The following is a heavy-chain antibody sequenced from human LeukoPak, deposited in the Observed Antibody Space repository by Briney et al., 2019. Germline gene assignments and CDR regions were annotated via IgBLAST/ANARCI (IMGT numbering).Heavy chain of an antibody. CDR3: ARDGMGSSWYRNYYYYYYMDV. Sequence: ASVKVSCKASGYTFTSYDINWVRQATGQGLEWMGWMNPNSGNTGYAQKFQGRVTITRNTSISTAYMELSSLRSEGTAVHYCARDGMGSSWYRNYYYYYYMDVWGKGTTVTVSS. CDR2: MNPNSGNT. J-gene: IGHJ6*03. CDR1: GYTFTSYD. V-gene: IGHV1-8*03. D-gene: IGHD6-13*01.